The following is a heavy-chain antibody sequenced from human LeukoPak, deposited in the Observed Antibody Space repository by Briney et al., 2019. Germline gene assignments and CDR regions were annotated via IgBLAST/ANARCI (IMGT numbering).Heavy chain of an antibody. CDR2: IYYSGST. D-gene: IGHD3-22*01. V-gene: IGHV4-61*01. CDR3: ARDGSSGYPLNP. CDR1: GGSVSSASYY. J-gene: IGHJ5*02. Sequence: SETLSLTCTVSGGSVSSASYYWSWIRQPPGKGLEWIGYIYYSGSTNYNPSLKSRVTISVDTSKNQFSLKLSSVTAADTAIYYCARDGSSGYPLNPWGQGTLVTVSS.